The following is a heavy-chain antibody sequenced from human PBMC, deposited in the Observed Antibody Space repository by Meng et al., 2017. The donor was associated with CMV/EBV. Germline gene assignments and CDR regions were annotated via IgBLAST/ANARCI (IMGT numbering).Heavy chain of an antibody. Sequence: GGSLRLSCAASGFTFSGSAMHWVRQASGKGLEWVGRIRSKANSYATAYAASVKGRFTISRDDSKNTAYLQMNSLKTEDTAVYYCTRHQFAYCGGDCSGDDAFDTWGQGTMVTVSS. CDR1: GFTFSGSA. CDR2: IRSKANSYAT. D-gene: IGHD2-21*01. V-gene: IGHV3-73*01. J-gene: IGHJ3*02. CDR3: TRHQFAYCGGDCSGDDAFDT.